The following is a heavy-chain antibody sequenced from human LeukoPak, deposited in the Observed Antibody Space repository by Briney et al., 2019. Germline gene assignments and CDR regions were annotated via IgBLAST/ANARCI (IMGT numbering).Heavy chain of an antibody. V-gene: IGHV3-30-3*01. J-gene: IGHJ4*02. CDR2: ISYDGSNK. D-gene: IGHD6-19*01. CDR1: GFTFSSYA. CDR3: ARAPGGVAEGGN. Sequence: GGSLRLSCAASGFTFSSYAMHWVRQAPGKGLEWVAVISYDGSNKYYADSVKGRFTISRDNSKNTLYLQMNSLRAEDTAVYYCARAPGGVAEGGNWGQGTLVPVSS.